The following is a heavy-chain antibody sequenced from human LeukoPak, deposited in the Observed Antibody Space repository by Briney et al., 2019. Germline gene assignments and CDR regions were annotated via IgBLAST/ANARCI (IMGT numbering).Heavy chain of an antibody. V-gene: IGHV1-69*13. D-gene: IGHD5-12*01. Sequence: SVRVSCKASGGTYSSYAISWVRQAPGQGLEWMGGIIPIFGTAKYAQKFQGRVTITADESTSTAYMELSSLRSEDMAVYYCAREGDIVATIDWGQGTLVTVSS. CDR3: AREGDIVATID. CDR1: GGTYSSYA. J-gene: IGHJ4*02. CDR2: IIPIFGTA.